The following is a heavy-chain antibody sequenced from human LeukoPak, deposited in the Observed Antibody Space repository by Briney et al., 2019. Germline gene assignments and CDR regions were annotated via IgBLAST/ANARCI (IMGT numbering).Heavy chain of an antibody. Sequence: PSETPSLTCTVSGDSISSSSHYWGWLRQPPGKGPEWIGSLYYSGSTYYNPSLKSRVTISVDTSKNQFSLKLSSVTAADTAVYYCARAVTGDGALAFDYWGQGTLVTASS. D-gene: IGHD7-27*01. CDR3: ARAVTGDGALAFDY. J-gene: IGHJ4*02. CDR1: GDSISSSSHY. CDR2: LYYSGST. V-gene: IGHV4-39*07.